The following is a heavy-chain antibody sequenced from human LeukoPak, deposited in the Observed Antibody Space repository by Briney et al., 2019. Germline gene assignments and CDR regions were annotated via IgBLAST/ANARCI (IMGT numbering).Heavy chain of an antibody. CDR2: ISSSGSTI. D-gene: IGHD5-18*01. CDR1: GFTFSDYY. V-gene: IGHV3-11*01. J-gene: IGHJ5*02. Sequence: GGSLRLSCAASGFTFSDYYMSWIRQAPGKGLEWVSYISSSGSTICYADSVKGRFTISRDNGKNSLSLQMNSLRAEATAVYYCARVEYIYCYGSWGQGTLVTVSS. CDR3: ARVEYIYCYGS.